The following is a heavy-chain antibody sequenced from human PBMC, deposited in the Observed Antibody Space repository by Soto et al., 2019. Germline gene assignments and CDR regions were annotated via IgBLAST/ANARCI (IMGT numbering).Heavy chain of an antibody. Sequence: GGSLRLSCVASGFTFRSSAMSWVRQAPGKGLEWVSAINSGGSTFYADSVKGRFTISRDNAKNTLYLQMNSLRAEDTAMYYCENSEVATIGLYSWGQGTLVTVSS. CDR1: GFTFRSSA. CDR2: INSGGST. J-gene: IGHJ4*02. V-gene: IGHV3-23*01. D-gene: IGHD2-2*01. CDR3: ENSEVATIGLYS.